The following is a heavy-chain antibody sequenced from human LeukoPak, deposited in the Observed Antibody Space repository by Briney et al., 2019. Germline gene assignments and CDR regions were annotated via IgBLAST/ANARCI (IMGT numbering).Heavy chain of an antibody. CDR3: ARDDYGGYYFDY. D-gene: IGHD4-23*01. J-gene: IGHJ4*02. V-gene: IGHV3-20*04. CDR1: GFTFDDYG. CDR2: INWNGGST. Sequence: GGSLRLSCAASGFTFDDYGMSWVRRAPGKGLEWVSGINWNGGSTGYADSVKGRFTISRDNAKNSLHLQMNSLRAEDTALYYCARDDYGGYYFDYWGQGTLVTVSS.